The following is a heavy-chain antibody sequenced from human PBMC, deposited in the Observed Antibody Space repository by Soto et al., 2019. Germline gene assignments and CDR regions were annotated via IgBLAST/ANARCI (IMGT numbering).Heavy chain of an antibody. D-gene: IGHD2-2*01. J-gene: IGHJ6*02. Sequence: GESLKISCKGSGYSITSYWISRVRKMHGKGLEWMGRIDPSDSYTNYSPSFQGHVTISADKSISTAYLQWSSLKASDTAMYYCAAPKQLSMGYYYGMDVWGQGTTVTVSS. CDR2: IDPSDSYT. CDR3: AAPKQLSMGYYYGMDV. CDR1: GYSITSYW. V-gene: IGHV5-10-1*01.